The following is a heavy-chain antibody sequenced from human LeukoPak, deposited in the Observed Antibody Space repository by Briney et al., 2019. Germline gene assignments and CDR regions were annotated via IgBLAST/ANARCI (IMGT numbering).Heavy chain of an antibody. V-gene: IGHV1-69*13. CDR3: ASKESWFGELYFDY. Sequence: SVKVSCKASGYTFTSYAIHWVRQAPGQGLEWMGGIIPIFGTANYAQKFQGRVTITADESTSTAYMELSSLRSEDTAVYYCASKESWFGELYFDYWGQGTLVTVSS. CDR1: GYTFTSYA. D-gene: IGHD3-10*01. CDR2: IIPIFGTA. J-gene: IGHJ4*02.